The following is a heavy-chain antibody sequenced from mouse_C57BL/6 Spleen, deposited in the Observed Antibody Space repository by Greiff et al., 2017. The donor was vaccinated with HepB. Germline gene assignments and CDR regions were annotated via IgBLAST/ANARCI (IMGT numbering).Heavy chain of an antibody. CDR2: IYPGDGDT. V-gene: IGHV1-82*01. CDR1: GYAFSSSW. D-gene: IGHD1-1*02. J-gene: IGHJ3*01. Sequence: QVQLQQSGPELVKPGASVKISCKASGYAFSSSWMNWVKQRPGKGLEWIGRIYPGDGDTNYNGKFKGKATLTADKSSSTAYMQLSSLTSEDSAVYFCARDYWGFAYWGQGTLVTVSA. CDR3: ARDYWGFAY.